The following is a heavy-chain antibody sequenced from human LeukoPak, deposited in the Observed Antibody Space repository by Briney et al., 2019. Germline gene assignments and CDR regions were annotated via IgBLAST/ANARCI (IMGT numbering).Heavy chain of an antibody. D-gene: IGHD6-19*01. CDR1: GFTFSSYG. CDR3: ARDFGLEVAGRGFPYYMDV. V-gene: IGHV3-23*01. J-gene: IGHJ6*03. Sequence: GGTLRLSCAASGFTFSSYGMSWVRQAPGKGLEWVSAISGSGGSTYYADSVKGRFTISRDNSKNSLYLQMNSLRAEDTAVYYCARDFGLEVAGRGFPYYMDVWGKGTTVTISS. CDR2: ISGSGGST.